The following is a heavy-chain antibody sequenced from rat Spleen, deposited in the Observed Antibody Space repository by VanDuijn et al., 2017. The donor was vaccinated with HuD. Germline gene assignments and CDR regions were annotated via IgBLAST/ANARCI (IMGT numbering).Heavy chain of an antibody. CDR3: AKDREYYGYNSFGY. V-gene: IGHV5-7*01. Sequence: EVQLVESGGGLVQPGRSMKLSCAASGFTFSDYNMAWVRQAPKKGLEWVATINPSGGSTYHRDSVKGRFTISRDNAKSTLYLQMNSLRSEDTATYYCAKDREYYGYNSFGYWGQGVMVTVSS. CDR2: INPSGGST. D-gene: IGHD1-9*01. J-gene: IGHJ2*01. CDR1: GFTFSDYN.